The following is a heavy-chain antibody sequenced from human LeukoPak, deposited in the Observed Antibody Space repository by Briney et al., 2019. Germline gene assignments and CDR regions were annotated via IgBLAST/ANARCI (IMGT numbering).Heavy chain of an antibody. CDR2: ISGSGGIT. CDR3: AARPGEVAVPFDY. V-gene: IGHV3-23*01. J-gene: IGHJ4*02. D-gene: IGHD2-15*01. CDR1: GFTFSTFA. Sequence: GGSLRLSCAASGFTFSTFAMTWVRQAPGKGLEWISLISGSGGITYYADSVNGRFTISRDNSKNTLYLQMHSLRAEDTAVYYCAARPGEVAVPFDYWGQGTLVTVSS.